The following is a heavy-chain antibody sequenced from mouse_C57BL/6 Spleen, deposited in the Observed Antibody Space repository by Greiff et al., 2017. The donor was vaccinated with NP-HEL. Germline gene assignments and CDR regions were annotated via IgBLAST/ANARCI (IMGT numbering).Heavy chain of an antibody. J-gene: IGHJ2*01. CDR3: ARNTTVFED. V-gene: IGHV1-26*01. CDR2: INPNNGGT. Sequence: VQLQQSGPELVKPGASVKISCKASGYTFTDYYMNWVKQSHGKSLEWIGDINPNNGGTSYNQKFKGKATLTVDKSSLTAYMELRILTSEDAAGYNCARNTTVFEDRGQGTTLTDSS. D-gene: IGHD1-1*01. CDR1: GYTFTDYY.